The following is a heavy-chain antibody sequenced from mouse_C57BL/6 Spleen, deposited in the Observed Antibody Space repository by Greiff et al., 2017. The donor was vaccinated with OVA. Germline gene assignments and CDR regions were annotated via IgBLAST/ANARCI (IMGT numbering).Heavy chain of an antibody. CDR3: ARWELRVDY. J-gene: IGHJ2*01. V-gene: IGHV1-82*01. Sequence: VQLQQSGPELVKPGASVKISCKASGYAFSSSWMNWVKQRPGKGLEWIGRIYPGDGDTNYNGKFKGKATLTADKSSSTAYMELRSLTSEDSAVYYCARWELRVDYWGQGTTLTVSS. CDR1: GYAFSSSW. D-gene: IGHD2-1*01. CDR2: IYPGDGDT.